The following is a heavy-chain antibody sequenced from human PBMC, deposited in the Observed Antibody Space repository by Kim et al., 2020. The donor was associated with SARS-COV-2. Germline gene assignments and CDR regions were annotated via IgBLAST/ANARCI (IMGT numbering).Heavy chain of an antibody. Sequence: RKFQGRVTLTRDTATSTVYMGLSSLRSEDTAVYYCARDPYRDYTQRFDYWGQGTLVTVSS. CDR3: ARDPYRDYTQRFDY. J-gene: IGHJ4*02. V-gene: IGHV1-46*01. D-gene: IGHD4-4*01.